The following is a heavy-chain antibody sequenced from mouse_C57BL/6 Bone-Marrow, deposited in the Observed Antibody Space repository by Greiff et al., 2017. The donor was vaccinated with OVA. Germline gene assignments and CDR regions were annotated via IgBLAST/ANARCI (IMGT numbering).Heavy chain of an antibody. CDR1: GYTFTSYW. V-gene: IGHV1-64*01. Sequence: VQLQQPGAELVKPGASVKLSCKASGYTFTSYWMHWVKQRPGQGLEWIGMIHPNSGSTNYNEKFKSKATLTVDKSSSTAYMQLSSLTSEDSAVYYCVPDGYSPFGYWGQGTLATVSA. CDR2: IHPNSGST. CDR3: VPDGYSPFGY. D-gene: IGHD2-3*01. J-gene: IGHJ3*01.